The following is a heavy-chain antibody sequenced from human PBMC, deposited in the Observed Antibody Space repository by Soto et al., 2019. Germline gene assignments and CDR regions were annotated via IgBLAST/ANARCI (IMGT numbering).Heavy chain of an antibody. Sequence: SETLSLTCAVYGGSFSGYYWSWIRQPPGKGLEWIGEINHSGSTNYNPSLKSRVTISVDTSKNQFSLKLSSVTAADTAVYYCARSAGRITMVRGAVKGDYWGQGTLVTSPQ. D-gene: IGHD3-10*01. CDR1: GGSFSGYY. V-gene: IGHV4-34*01. CDR3: ARSAGRITMVRGAVKGDY. J-gene: IGHJ4*02. CDR2: INHSGST.